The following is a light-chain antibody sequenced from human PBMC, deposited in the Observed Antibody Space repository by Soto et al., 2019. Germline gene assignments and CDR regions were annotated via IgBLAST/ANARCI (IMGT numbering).Light chain of an antibody. CDR2: HVT. Sequence: QSALTQPASVSGSPGQSITISCTGTSSDIGHYDYVSWYQQHPGKAPKLMIYHVTYRPSGVSNRYSGSKSGNSASLTISGLQADAEADYYCCSLTTSHTYVFGIGTQLTVL. V-gene: IGLV2-14*03. CDR1: SSDIGHYDY. CDR3: CSLTTSHTYV. J-gene: IGLJ7*01.